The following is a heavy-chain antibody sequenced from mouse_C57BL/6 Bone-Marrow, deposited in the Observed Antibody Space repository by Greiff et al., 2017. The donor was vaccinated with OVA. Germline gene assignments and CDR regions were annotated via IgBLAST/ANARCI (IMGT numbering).Heavy chain of an antibody. J-gene: IGHJ4*01. D-gene: IGHD4-1*01. V-gene: IGHV7-1*01. CDR1: GFTFSDFY. Sequence: EVNVVESGGGLVQSGRSLRLSCATSGFTFSDFYMEWVRQAPGKGLEWIAASRNKANDYTTEYSASVKGRFIVSRDTSQSILYLQMNALRAEDTAIYYCARDAGTRNAMDYWGQGTSVTVSS. CDR3: ARDAGTRNAMDY. CDR2: SRNKANDYTT.